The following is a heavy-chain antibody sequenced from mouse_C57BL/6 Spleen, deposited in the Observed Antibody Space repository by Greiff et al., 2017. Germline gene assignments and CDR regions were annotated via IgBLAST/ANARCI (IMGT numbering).Heavy chain of an antibody. V-gene: IGHV5-6*02. D-gene: IGHD3-2*02. CDR2: ISSGGSYT. Sequence: EVKLVESGGDLVKPGGSLKLSCAASGFTFSSYGMSWVRQTPDKRLEWVATISSGGSYTYYPDSVKGRFTISRDNAKNTLYLQMSSLKSEDTAMYYCARRPPQMDYWGQGTSVTVSS. J-gene: IGHJ4*01. CDR1: GFTFSSYG. CDR3: ARRPPQMDY.